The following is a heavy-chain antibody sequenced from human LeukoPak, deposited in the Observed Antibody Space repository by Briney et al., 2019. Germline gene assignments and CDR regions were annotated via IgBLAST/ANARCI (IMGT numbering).Heavy chain of an antibody. CDR1: GFTIGGSA. D-gene: IGHD4/OR15-4a*01. J-gene: IGHJ6*02. CDR2: IGSDYKT. V-gene: IGHV3-23*01. Sequence: GGSLRLSRAAVGFTIGGSAMTWARQAPGKGLEWVSSIGSDYKTHYSESVKGRFAISRDNSQSTVFLQMNSLRAEDTALYYCTEHLHDYVGMDVWGQGTAVTVSS. CDR3: TEHLHDYVGMDV.